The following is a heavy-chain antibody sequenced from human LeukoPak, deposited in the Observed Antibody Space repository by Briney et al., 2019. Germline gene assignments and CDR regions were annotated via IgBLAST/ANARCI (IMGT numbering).Heavy chain of an antibody. CDR2: ISAYNGNT. CDR1: GYTFTGYD. J-gene: IGHJ4*02. D-gene: IGHD3-3*01. V-gene: IGHV1-18*01. CDR3: ASTIFGVVTLDY. Sequence: ASVKVSCKASGYTFTGYDISCVRQAPGQRLEWMGWISAYNGNTNYAQKLQGRVTMTTDTSTSTAYMELTSLRSDDTAVYYCASTIFGVVTLDYWGQGTLVTVSS.